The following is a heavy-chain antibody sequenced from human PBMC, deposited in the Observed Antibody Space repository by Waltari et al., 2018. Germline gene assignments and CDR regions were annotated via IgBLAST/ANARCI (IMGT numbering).Heavy chain of an antibody. V-gene: IGHV1-2*02. Sequence: QVQLVQSGAEVKKPGASVQVSCATSGYSFVDNYIHWVRQAPGQKFEYMGWINPKSGVTNNPKNFQGRVTLTTDTSISTAYMELTSLSSEDTAMYYCARFTSGGYYSDWGQGTRVAVSS. CDR2: INPKSGVT. CDR1: GYSFVDNY. D-gene: IGHD3-10*01. J-gene: IGHJ4*02. CDR3: ARFTSGGYYSD.